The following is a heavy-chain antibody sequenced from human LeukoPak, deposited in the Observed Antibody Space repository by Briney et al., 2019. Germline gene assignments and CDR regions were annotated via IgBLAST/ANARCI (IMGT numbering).Heavy chain of an antibody. Sequence: PGGSLRLSCAASGFTFSDHYMDWVRQAPGKGLEWVGRARNKANGHTTEYAASVKGRFTISRDDSQNSLYLQMNSLKTEDTAVYYCARGEVGYCSRTTCYGFDYWGQGTLVTVSS. CDR2: ARNKANGHTT. D-gene: IGHD2-2*01. J-gene: IGHJ4*02. V-gene: IGHV3-72*01. CDR3: ARGEVGYCSRTTCYGFDY. CDR1: GFTFSDHY.